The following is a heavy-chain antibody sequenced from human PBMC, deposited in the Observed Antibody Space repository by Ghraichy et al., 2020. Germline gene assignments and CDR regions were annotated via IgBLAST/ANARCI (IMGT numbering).Heavy chain of an antibody. D-gene: IGHD4-11*01. Sequence: ASVKVSCKASGYTFTSYAINWVRQATGQGLEWMVWMNPNSGNTGYAQKFQGRVTMTTNTSISTAYMELSSLRSEDTAVYYCARCGSEDNYSNDVGFDPGGQGTMVTVSS. CDR1: GYTFTSYA. V-gene: IGHV1-8*01. CDR2: MNPNSGNT. CDR3: ARCGSEDNYSNDVGFDP. J-gene: IGHJ5*02.